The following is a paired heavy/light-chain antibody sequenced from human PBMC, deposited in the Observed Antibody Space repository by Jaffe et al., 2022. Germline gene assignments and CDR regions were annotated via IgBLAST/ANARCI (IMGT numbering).Heavy chain of an antibody. D-gene: IGHD3-3*01. J-gene: IGHJ4*02. V-gene: IGHV3-23*01. CDR2: ISGSGANT. CDR3: AKIATDFWSGYSWYYFDY. CDR1: GFTFSSYA. Sequence: EVQLLESGGGLVQPGGSLRLSCAASGFTFSSYAMSWVRQAPGKGLEWVSAISGSGANTYSADSVKGRFTISRDNSKNTLYLQMNSLRAEDTAVYYCAKIATDFWSGYSWYYFDYWGQGTLVTVSS.
Light chain of an antibody. J-gene: IGKJ1*01. CDR2: GAS. Sequence: EIVLTQSPGTLSLSPGERATLSCRASQSVSSSYLAWYQQKPGQAPRLLIYGASSRATGIPDRFSGSGSGTDFTLTISRLEPEDFAVYYCQQYSSSPTWTFGQGTKVEIK. CDR1: QSVSSSY. CDR3: QQYSSSPTWT. V-gene: IGKV3-20*01.